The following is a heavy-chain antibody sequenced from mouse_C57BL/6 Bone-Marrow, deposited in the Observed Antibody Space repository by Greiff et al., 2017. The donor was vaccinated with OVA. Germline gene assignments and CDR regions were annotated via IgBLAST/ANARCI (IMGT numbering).Heavy chain of an antibody. J-gene: IGHJ3*01. V-gene: IGHV1-81*01. Sequence: VQLQQSGAELARPGASVKLSCKASGYTFTSYGISWVKQRTGQGLEWIGEIYPRSGNTYYNEKFKGKATLTADKSSSTAYIELLILTSEDSSVYFCARWRGSWFAYWGQVTLVTVSA. CDR2: IYPRSGNT. CDR3: ARWRGSWFAY. D-gene: IGHD1-1*01. CDR1: GYTFTSYG.